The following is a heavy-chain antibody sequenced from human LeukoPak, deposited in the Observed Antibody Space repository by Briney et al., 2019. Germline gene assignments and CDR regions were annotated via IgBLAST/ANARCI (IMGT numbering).Heavy chain of an antibody. J-gene: IGHJ4*02. CDR1: GGSISSYY. D-gene: IGHD1-14*01. CDR3: ARGTGGGPDPEPDY. Sequence: SETLSLTCTVSGGSISSYYWSWIRQPPGKGLGWIGYIYYSGSTNYNPSLKSRVTISVDTSKNQFSLKLSSVTAADTAVYYCARGTGGGPDPEPDYWGQGTLVTVSS. V-gene: IGHV4-59*01. CDR2: IYYSGST.